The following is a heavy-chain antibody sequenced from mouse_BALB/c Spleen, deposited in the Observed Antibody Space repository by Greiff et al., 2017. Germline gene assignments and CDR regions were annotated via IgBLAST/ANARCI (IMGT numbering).Heavy chain of an antibody. CDR1: GFTFSSYA. Sequence: EVHLVESGGGLVKPGGSLKLSCAASGFTFSSYAMSWVRQSPDKRLEWVATISSGGSYTYYPDSVKGRFTISRDNAKNTLYLQMSSLKSEDTAMYYCARHGDDYDYFDDWGQGTTLTVSS. D-gene: IGHD2-4*01. V-gene: IGHV5-6*01. J-gene: IGHJ2*01. CDR3: ARHGDDYDYFDD. CDR2: ISSGGSYT.